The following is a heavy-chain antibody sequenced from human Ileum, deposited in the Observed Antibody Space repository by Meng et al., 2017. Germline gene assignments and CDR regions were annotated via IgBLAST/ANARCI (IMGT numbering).Heavy chain of an antibody. D-gene: IGHD3-10*01. CDR3: ARGGGPRAYYFDY. CDR1: VGSFGGNS. V-gene: IGHV4-34*01. Sequence: PLGPRLLQPSGTLTLPCLVLVGSFGGNSGGGLRQPPGKGLEWIGDIDHSGSTNYNPSLKSRVTISVDTSKNQFSLNLNSVTAADTAVYYCARGGGPRAYYFDYWGQGALVTVSS. CDR2: IDHSGST. J-gene: IGHJ4*02.